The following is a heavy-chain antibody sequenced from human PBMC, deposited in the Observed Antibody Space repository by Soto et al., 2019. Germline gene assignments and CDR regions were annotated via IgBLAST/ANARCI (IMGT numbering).Heavy chain of an antibody. CDR2: IWSDASRQ. D-gene: IGHD3-16*01. CDR1: GFTFRNYG. V-gene: IGHV3-33*03. Sequence: QVQLVQSGGGVVQPGMSLRLSCEGSGFTFRNYGMHWVRKAPDKRLEWVAAIWSDASRQLDADSVEGRFSVARDQSKNTLYLKMNDLRVEDTGIYYCAKDHDDVGVQSWSTGFWGHVTLVIVSS. J-gene: IGHJ4*01. CDR3: AKDHDDVGVQSWSTGF.